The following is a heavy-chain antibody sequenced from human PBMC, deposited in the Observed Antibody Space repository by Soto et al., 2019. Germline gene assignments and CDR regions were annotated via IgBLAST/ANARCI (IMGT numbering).Heavy chain of an antibody. CDR2: ISYDGSNK. CDR3: AKDFDRPLQWLTTEGDYFDY. CDR1: GFTFSSYG. J-gene: IGHJ4*02. V-gene: IGHV3-30*18. Sequence: QVQLVESGGGVVQPGRSLRLSCAASGFTFSSYGMHWVRQAPGKGLEWVAVISYDGSNKYYADSVKGRFTISRDNSKNTLYPQMNSLRAEDTAVYYCAKDFDRPLQWLTTEGDYFDYWGQGTLVTVSS. D-gene: IGHD6-19*01.